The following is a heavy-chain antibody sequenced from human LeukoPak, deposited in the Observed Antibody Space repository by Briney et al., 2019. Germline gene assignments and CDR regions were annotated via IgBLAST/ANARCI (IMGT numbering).Heavy chain of an antibody. CDR3: ARLRGYCSGGSCSSVDY. Sequence: PSETLSLTCTVSGGSISSYYWSWIRQPPGKGLEWIGYISYSGSTNYNPSLKSRVTISVDTSKTQFSLKLSSVTAADTAVYYCARLRGYCSGGSCSSVDYWGQETLVTVSS. CDR1: GGSISSYY. D-gene: IGHD2-15*01. V-gene: IGHV4-59*08. J-gene: IGHJ4*02. CDR2: ISYSGST.